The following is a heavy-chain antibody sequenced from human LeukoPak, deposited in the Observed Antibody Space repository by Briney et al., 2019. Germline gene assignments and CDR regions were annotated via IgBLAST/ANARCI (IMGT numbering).Heavy chain of an antibody. V-gene: IGHV4-34*01. Sequence: PSETLSLTCAVYGGSFSGYYWSWIRQPPGKGLEWIGEITHSGSTNYNPSLKSRVTISVDTSKNQFSLKLSSVTAADTAVYYCASGLTMVRGVIPHYWGQGTLVTVSS. CDR1: GGSFSGYY. CDR2: ITHSGST. D-gene: IGHD3-10*01. CDR3: ASGLTMVRGVIPHY. J-gene: IGHJ4*02.